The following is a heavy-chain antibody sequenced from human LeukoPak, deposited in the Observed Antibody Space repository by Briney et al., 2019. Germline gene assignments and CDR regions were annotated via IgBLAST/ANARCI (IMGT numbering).Heavy chain of an antibody. V-gene: IGHV3-53*01. CDR1: GFIVNTNY. CDR2: IYADGNT. CDR3: AKGTLGSCSGATCYDFDN. J-gene: IGHJ4*02. D-gene: IGHD2-2*01. Sequence: GGSLRLSCAASGFIVNTNYMTWVRQAPGRGLEWVSFIYADGNTYYADSVKGRFTISRDISKNAVYLQMNSLRAEDTALYYCAKGTLGSCSGATCYDFDNWGQGTLVTVSS.